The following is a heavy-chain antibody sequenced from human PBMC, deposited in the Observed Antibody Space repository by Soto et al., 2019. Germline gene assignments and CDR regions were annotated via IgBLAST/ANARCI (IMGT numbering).Heavy chain of an antibody. V-gene: IGHV3-21*01. CDR1: GFTFSSYS. CDR3: ARDRRSTYNSFDP. J-gene: IGHJ5*02. D-gene: IGHD2-15*01. CDR2: ISSSSSYI. Sequence: EVQLVESGGGLVKPGGSLRLSCAASGFTFSSYSMNWVRQAPGKGLEWVSSISSSSSYIYYADSVKGRCTISRDNAKNSLYLQMNSLRAEDTAVYYCARDRRSTYNSFDPWGQGTLVTVSS.